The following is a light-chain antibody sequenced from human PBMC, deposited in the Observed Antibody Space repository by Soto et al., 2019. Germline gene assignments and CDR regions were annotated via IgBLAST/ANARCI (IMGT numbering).Light chain of an antibody. CDR1: QIIGSW. CDR2: KAT. CDR3: QQYNDFQYT. Sequence: DIQMTQSPSTLSASVGDGVTITCRASQIIGSWLAWYQQKPGKAPKLLIYKATYLQSGVPSRFSGSGSGTDFSLTISSLQPEDSATYFCQQYNDFQYTFGPGTKLEI. J-gene: IGKJ2*01. V-gene: IGKV1-5*03.